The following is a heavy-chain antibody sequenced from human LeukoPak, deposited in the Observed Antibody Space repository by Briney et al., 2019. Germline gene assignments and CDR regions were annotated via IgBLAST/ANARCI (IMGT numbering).Heavy chain of an antibody. D-gene: IGHD6-13*01. J-gene: IGHJ4*02. CDR2: IYSGGST. V-gene: IGHV3-66*01. CDR3: ARDGVSGIAAAGIDY. Sequence: GSLRLSCAASGFTVSSNYMSWVRQAPGKGLEWVSVIYSGGSTYYADSVKGRFTISRDNSKNTLYLQMNSLRAEDTAVYYCARDGVSGIAAAGIDYWGQGTLVTVSS. CDR1: GFTVSSNY.